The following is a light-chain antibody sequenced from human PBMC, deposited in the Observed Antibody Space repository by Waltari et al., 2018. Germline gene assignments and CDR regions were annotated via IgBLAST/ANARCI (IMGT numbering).Light chain of an antibody. CDR3: SSYADNKGV. CDR2: EVT. J-gene: IGLJ2*01. CDR1: GSAIGGYNY. V-gene: IGLV2-8*01. Sequence: QSALTQPPSASGSPGQSVTISCTGTGSAIGGYNYVSWYQQHPGKPPKLMIYEVTKRPSGVPDRFSGSKSGNTASLTVSGLQAEDEAYYYCSSYADNKGVFGGGTKLTVL.